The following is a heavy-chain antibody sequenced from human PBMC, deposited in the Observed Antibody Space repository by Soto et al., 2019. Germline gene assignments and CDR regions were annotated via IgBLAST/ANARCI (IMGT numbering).Heavy chain of an antibody. V-gene: IGHV2-5*02. CDR1: GFSLSTSGVG. D-gene: IGHD6-13*01. CDR2: IYWDDDK. J-gene: IGHJ5*02. CDR3: ARGYSSSWYGSNWFDP. Sequence: QITLKESGPTLVKPTQTLTLTCTISGFSLSTSGVGVGWIRQPPGKALEWLALIYWDDDKRYSPSLKSRLTITKDTSKNQVVLTMTNMDPVDTATYYCARGYSSSWYGSNWFDPWGQGTLVTVSS.